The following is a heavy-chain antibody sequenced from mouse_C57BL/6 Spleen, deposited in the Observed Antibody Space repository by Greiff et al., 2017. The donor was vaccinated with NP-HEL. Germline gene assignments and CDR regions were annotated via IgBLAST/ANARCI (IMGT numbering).Heavy chain of an antibody. V-gene: IGHV1S81*02. J-gene: IGHJ2*01. CDR1: GYTFTSYW. Sequence: VQLQQSGAELVKAGASVKMSCKASGYTFTSYWMHWVKHRLGQGLEWFAETNPTNGRTYYNEKFKSKATLTVDKSSSTAYMLLSGPTFEDSAVYSWARIKKIVATYFDYWGQGTNLTVSS. D-gene: IGHD1-1*01. CDR2: TNPTNGRT. CDR3: ARIKKIVATYFDY.